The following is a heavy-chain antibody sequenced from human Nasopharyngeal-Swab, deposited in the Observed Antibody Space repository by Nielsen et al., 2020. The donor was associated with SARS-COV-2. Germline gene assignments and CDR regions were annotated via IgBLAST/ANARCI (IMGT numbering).Heavy chain of an antibody. CDR3: TRDGGFREGDY. D-gene: IGHD3-10*01. V-gene: IGHV3-33*08. CDR2: IWYDGSNK. CDR1: GFTFSSYG. J-gene: IGHJ4*02. Sequence: GSLKISCAASGFTFSSYGMHWVRQAPGKGLEWVAVIWYDGSNKYYADSVKGRFTISRDNSKNTLYLQMNSLRAEDTAVYYCTRDGGFREGDYWGQGTLVTVSS.